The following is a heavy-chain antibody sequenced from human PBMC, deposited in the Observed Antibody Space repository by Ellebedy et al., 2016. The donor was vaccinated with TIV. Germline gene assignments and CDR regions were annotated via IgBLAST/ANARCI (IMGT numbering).Heavy chain of an antibody. V-gene: IGHV3-23*01. J-gene: IGHJ4*02. CDR3: AKGSSSGFNYDRVGFQY. D-gene: IGHD3-22*01. CDR1: GFTFGSFA. Sequence: GGSLRLSCAASGFTFGSFAMHWVRQAPGKGLEWLSVISGGGGSTYTADSVKGRFTITRDNFKNTLFLQMNRLRAEDTAVYYCAKGSSSGFNYDRVGFQYWGQGTLVTVSS. CDR2: ISGGGGST.